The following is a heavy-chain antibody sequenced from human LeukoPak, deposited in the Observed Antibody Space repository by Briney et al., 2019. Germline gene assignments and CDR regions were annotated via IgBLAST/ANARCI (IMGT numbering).Heavy chain of an antibody. D-gene: IGHD2-2*01. V-gene: IGHV3-23*01. CDR1: GFAFSTYA. CDR2: ISDSGNRA. J-gene: IGHJ4*02. Sequence: QTGGSLRLSCEASGFAFSTYAMSWVRQAPGKGLEWVSAISDSGNRAYYADSVRGRSTISRDNSKNTLYLQMNSLRAEDTAVYYCAEGGYDQDFDYWGQGSLVTVSS. CDR3: AEGGYDQDFDY.